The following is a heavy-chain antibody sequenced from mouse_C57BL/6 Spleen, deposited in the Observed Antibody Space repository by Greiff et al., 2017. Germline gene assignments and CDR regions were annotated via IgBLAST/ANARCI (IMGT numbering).Heavy chain of an antibody. J-gene: IGHJ2*01. D-gene: IGHD1-1*01. CDR3: AREDYYGSSPSLEE. Sequence: QVQLQQPGTELVKPGASVKLSCKASGYTFTSYWMHWVKQRPGQGLEWIGNINPSNGGTNYNEKFKSKATLTVAKSSSTAYMQLSSLTSEDSAVYYCAREDYYGSSPSLEEWGQGTTLTVSS. CDR2: INPSNGGT. V-gene: IGHV1-53*01. CDR1: GYTFTSYW.